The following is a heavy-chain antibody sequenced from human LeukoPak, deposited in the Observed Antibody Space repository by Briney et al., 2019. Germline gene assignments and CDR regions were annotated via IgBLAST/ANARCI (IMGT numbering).Heavy chain of an antibody. J-gene: IGHJ4*02. V-gene: IGHV4-59*01. Sequence: SETLSLTCTVSGGSISSYYWSWIRQPPGKGLEWIGYIYYSGSTNYNPSLKGRVTISVDTSKNQFSLKLSSVTAADTAVYYCARDRGDSSFDYWGQGTLVTVSS. CDR2: IYYSGST. D-gene: IGHD6-13*01. CDR3: ARDRGDSSFDY. CDR1: GGSISSYY.